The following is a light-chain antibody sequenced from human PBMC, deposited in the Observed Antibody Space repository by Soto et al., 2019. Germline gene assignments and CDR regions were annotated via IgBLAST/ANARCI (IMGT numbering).Light chain of an antibody. J-gene: IGKJ4*01. CDR1: QSISSGY. Sequence: TELTQSPGTLSLSPGARATLSYRASQSISSGYLAWYQQRPGQAPRLLISGASNRATGIPDRFSCSGSGTDFTLTISRLEPEDFAVYYCQQYGGSPLLTFGGGTKVEIK. CDR3: QQYGGSPLLT. V-gene: IGKV3-20*01. CDR2: GAS.